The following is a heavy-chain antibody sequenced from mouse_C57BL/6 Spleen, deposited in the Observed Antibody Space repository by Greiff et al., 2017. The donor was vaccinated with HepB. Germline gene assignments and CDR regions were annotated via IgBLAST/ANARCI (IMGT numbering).Heavy chain of an antibody. V-gene: IGHV1-26*01. J-gene: IGHJ3*01. CDR3: ASQRDYYGSSYEGEFAY. CDR2: INPNNGGT. CDR1: GYTFTDYY. Sequence: EVQLQQSGPELVKPGASVKISCKASGYTFTDYYMNWVKQSHGKSLEWIGDINPNNGGTSYNQKFKGKATLTVDKSSSTAYMELRSLTSEDSAVYYCASQRDYYGSSYEGEFAYWGQGTLVTVSA. D-gene: IGHD1-1*01.